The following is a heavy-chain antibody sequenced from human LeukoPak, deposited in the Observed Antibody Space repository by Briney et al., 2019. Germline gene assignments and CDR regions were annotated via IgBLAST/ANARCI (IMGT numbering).Heavy chain of an antibody. J-gene: IGHJ6*03. Sequence: PSETLSLTCAVYGGSFSGYYWSWIRQPPGKGLEWIGEINHSGSTNYNPSLKSRVTISVDTSKNQFSLKLSSVTAADTAVYYCARGYCSGGSCSPNYYYYMDVWGKGTTVTVSS. D-gene: IGHD2-15*01. CDR1: GGSFSGYY. V-gene: IGHV4-34*01. CDR3: ARGYCSGGSCSPNYYYYMDV. CDR2: INHSGST.